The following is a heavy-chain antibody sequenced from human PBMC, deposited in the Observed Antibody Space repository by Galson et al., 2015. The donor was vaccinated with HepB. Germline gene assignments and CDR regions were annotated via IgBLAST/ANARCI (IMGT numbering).Heavy chain of an antibody. Sequence: SLRLSCAASGITFTDAWMSWVRQVPGKGLEWVGRIKTKTDTGTTDYAAPVKGRFTISRDDSKNTLYLQMNRLKTEDTAVYYCTTERGDYDILTGHYIRWFDPWGQGTLVTVSS. J-gene: IGHJ5*02. CDR3: TTERGDYDILTGHYIRWFDP. CDR1: GITFTDAW. CDR2: IKTKTDTGTT. D-gene: IGHD3-9*01. V-gene: IGHV3-15*01.